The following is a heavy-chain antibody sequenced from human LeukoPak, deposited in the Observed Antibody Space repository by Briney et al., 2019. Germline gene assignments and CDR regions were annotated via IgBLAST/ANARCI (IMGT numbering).Heavy chain of an antibody. CDR1: GGSISSYY. CDR2: IYTSGST. Sequence: PSETLSLTCTVSGGSISSYYWSWIRQPAGKGLEWIGHIYTSGSTNYNPSLKSRVTISVDKSKNQFSLKLSSVTAADTAVYYCARVVVRGVINYYYYYMDVWGKGTTVTVSS. D-gene: IGHD3-10*01. V-gene: IGHV4-4*07. J-gene: IGHJ6*03. CDR3: ARVVVRGVINYYYYYMDV.